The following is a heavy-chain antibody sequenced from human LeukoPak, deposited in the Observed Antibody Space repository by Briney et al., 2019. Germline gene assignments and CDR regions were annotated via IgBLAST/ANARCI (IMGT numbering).Heavy chain of an antibody. CDR2: IHYTGGT. CDR3: ARAGDSSGWFWQY. V-gene: IGHV4-59*01. Sequence: SETLSLTCTVSGGSISTYYWSWIRQSPGKGLEWIGQIHYTGGTSYNPSLKSRLTVSLDTSKNQFSLKLSSVTAADTAVYYCARAGDSSGWFWQYWGQGTLVTVSS. CDR1: GGSISTYY. J-gene: IGHJ4*02. D-gene: IGHD6-13*01.